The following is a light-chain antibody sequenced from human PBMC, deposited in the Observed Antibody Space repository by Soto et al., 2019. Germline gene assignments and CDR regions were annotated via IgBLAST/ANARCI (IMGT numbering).Light chain of an antibody. CDR1: SSDVDDYKY. V-gene: IGLV2-8*01. J-gene: IGLJ2*01. Sequence: QSALTQPPSASGSRGQSVTISCTGISSDVDDYKYVSGYQQHPGKAPKLMIYELSQRPSGVPDRFSGSKSGNAASLTVSGLQADDEADYYCSSYAGSNNLHVVFGGGTKLTVL. CDR2: ELS. CDR3: SSYAGSNNLHVV.